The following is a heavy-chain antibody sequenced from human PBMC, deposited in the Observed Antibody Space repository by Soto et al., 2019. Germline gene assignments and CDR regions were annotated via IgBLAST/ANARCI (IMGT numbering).Heavy chain of an antibody. D-gene: IGHD5-12*01. CDR2: MNPNSGNT. J-gene: IGHJ4*02. V-gene: IGHV1-8*01. CDR3: ARLCGQDSGYDYGLDY. CDR1: GYTFTSYD. Sequence: QVQLVQSGAEVKKPGASVKVSCKASGYTFTSYDINWVRQATGQGLEWMGWMNPNSGNTGYAQKFQGRVTMTRNTSISTAYMELSSLRSEDTAVYYCARLCGQDSGYDYGLDYWGQGTLVTVSS.